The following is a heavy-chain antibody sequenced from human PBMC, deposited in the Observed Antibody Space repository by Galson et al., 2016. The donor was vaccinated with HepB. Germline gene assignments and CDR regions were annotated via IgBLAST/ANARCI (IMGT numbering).Heavy chain of an antibody. Sequence: SVKVSCKAFGGTFSNYAISWVRQAPGQGLEWMGGIIPIFGTTNYAQKFQGRISITADESTSTAYMELTSLRSEDTAVYYCARVKVADDNYYYAMDVWGQGTTVTVSS. D-gene: IGHD3-22*01. CDR2: IIPIFGTT. J-gene: IGHJ6*02. V-gene: IGHV1-69*13. CDR3: ARVKVADDNYYYAMDV. CDR1: GGTFSNYA.